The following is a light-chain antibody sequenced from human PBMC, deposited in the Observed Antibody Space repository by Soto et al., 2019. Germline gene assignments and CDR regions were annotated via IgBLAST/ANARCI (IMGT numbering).Light chain of an antibody. CDR2: DVS. CDR1: SSDIGGYNY. CDR3: SSYSGGSTPVI. J-gene: IGLJ2*01. V-gene: IGLV2-14*03. Sequence: QSALTQPASVSGSPGQSITISCTGTSSDIGGYNYVSWYQHVPGQAPKLMIHDVSNRPSGVSDRFSGSKSGNTASLTIFGLQAEDEADYYCSSYSGGSTPVIFGGGTQLTVL.